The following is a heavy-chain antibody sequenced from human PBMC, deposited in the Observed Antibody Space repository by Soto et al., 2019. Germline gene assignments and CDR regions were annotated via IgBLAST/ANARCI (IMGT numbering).Heavy chain of an antibody. CDR1: GFTFSRYT. V-gene: IGHV3-30*04. CDR3: AKDVTYYYDSSGYTNWFDP. Sequence: PGGSLRLSCAASGFTFSRYTMHWIRQAPGKGLEWVAVISYDGSNKYYADSVKGRFTISRDNSKNTLYLQMNSLRAEDTAVYYCAKDVTYYYDSSGYTNWFDPWGQGTLVTVSS. CDR2: ISYDGSNK. J-gene: IGHJ5*02. D-gene: IGHD3-22*01.